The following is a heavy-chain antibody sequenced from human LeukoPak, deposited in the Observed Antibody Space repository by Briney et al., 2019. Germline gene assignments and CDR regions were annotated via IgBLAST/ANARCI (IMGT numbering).Heavy chain of an antibody. V-gene: IGHV1-69*05. CDR3: ARGQGYGGNSGGDY. Sequence: SVKVSCKASGGTFSSYAISWVRQAPGQGLEWMGRIIPIFGTANYAQKFQGRVTITTDESTSTAYMELSSLSSEDTAVYYCARGQGYGGNSGGDYWGQGTLVTVSS. CDR1: GGTFSSYA. J-gene: IGHJ4*02. CDR2: IIPIFGTA. D-gene: IGHD4-23*01.